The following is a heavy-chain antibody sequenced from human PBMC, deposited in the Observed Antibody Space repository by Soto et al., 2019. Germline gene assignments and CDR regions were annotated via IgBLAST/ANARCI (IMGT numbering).Heavy chain of an antibody. CDR2: IYYSGST. D-gene: IGHD4-17*01. Sequence: SETLSLTCTISGGSISGYYWTWIRQSPGKGLEWIGYIYYSGSTNYNPSLKSRVTISVDTSKNQFSLKLSSVTAADTAVYYCARRYGASFDYWGQGALVTSPQ. CDR1: GGSISGYY. J-gene: IGHJ4*02. CDR3: ARRYGASFDY. V-gene: IGHV4-59*01.